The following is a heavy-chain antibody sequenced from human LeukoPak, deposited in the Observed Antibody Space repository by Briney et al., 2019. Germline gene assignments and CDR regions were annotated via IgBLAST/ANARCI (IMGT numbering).Heavy chain of an antibody. V-gene: IGHV4-59*01. J-gene: IGHJ5*02. CDR3: ARDDYRGVTNFDP. CDR2: ISCTGST. CDR1: GGSISPYF. D-gene: IGHD3-10*01. Sequence: SETLSLTCTVSGGSISPYFWSWIRQPPGKELEWIGYISCTGSTNYNPSLKSRVTISVDTSKNQFSLQLTSVTAADTAVYYCARDDYRGVTNFDPWGQGTLVTVSS.